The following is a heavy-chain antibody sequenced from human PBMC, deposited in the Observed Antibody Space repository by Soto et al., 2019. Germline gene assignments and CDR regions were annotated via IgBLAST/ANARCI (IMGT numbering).Heavy chain of an antibody. CDR1: GGSISSSSYY. Sequence: SETLSLTCTVSGGSISSSSYYWGWIRQPPGKGLEWIGNIYYSGSTYYNPSLKSRVTISVDTSKNQFSLKLSSVTAADTAVYYCTRQEFDFYYGLDVWGQGTTVTVSS. CDR3: TRQEFDFYYGLDV. V-gene: IGHV4-39*01. D-gene: IGHD3-10*01. J-gene: IGHJ6*02. CDR2: IYYSGST.